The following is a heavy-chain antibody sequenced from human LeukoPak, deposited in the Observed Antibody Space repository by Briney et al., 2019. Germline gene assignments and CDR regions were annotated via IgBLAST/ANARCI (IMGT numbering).Heavy chain of an antibody. J-gene: IGHJ3*02. D-gene: IGHD3-9*01. CDR3: AAEYYDILTGYYRVRAFDI. CDR2: IYHSGST. CDR1: GYSSSSGYY. Sequence: SETLSLTCAVSGYSSSSGYYWGWIRQPPGKGLEWIGSIYHSGSTYYNPSLKSRVTISVDTSKNQFSLKLSSVTAADTAVYYCAAEYYDILTGYYRVRAFDIWGQGTMVTVSS. V-gene: IGHV4-38-2*01.